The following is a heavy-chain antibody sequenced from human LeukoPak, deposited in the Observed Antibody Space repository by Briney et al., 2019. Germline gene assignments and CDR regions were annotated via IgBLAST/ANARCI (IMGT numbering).Heavy chain of an antibody. Sequence: QSGGSLRLSCAASGFTFSSYGMHWVRQAPGKGLEWVAVIWYDGSNKYYADSVKGRFTISRDNSKNTLYLQMNSLRAEDTAVYYCARDRQLWSPWPPTGFDYWGQGTLVTVSS. D-gene: IGHD5-18*01. CDR1: GFTFSSYG. CDR2: IWYDGSNK. V-gene: IGHV3-33*08. CDR3: ARDRQLWSPWPPTGFDY. J-gene: IGHJ4*02.